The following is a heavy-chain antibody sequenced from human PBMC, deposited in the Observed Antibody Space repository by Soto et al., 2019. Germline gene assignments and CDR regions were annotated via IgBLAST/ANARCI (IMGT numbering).Heavy chain of an antibody. V-gene: IGHV1-2*02. D-gene: IGHD3-3*01. CDR2: INPNNGGT. J-gene: IGHJ3*02. Sequence: ASVKVSCKASGYSFTANSMHWVRQAPGQGLEWMGRINPNNGGTNYAQKFQGRVTMTTDTSISTAYMELSSLRSDDTAVYYCARSLAPEWAFDIWGQGTMVTVSS. CDR3: ARSLAPEWAFDI. CDR1: GYSFTANS.